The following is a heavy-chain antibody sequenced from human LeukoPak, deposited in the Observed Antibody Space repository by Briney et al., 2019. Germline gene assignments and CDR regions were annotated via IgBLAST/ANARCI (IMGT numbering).Heavy chain of an antibody. J-gene: IGHJ6*02. CDR3: ATAPILRGEGGEHYKYGMDV. V-gene: IGHV4-4*02. CDR2: IYHNGTH. Sequence: PSETLSLTCAVSVGSISSGNWWTWVRQSPGKGLEWIGEIYHNGTHNYNPSLKSRVTISADTFKNHFSLKLTSVTAADTAAYYCATAPILRGEGGEHYKYGMDVWGQGTTVIVSS. CDR1: VGSISSGNW. D-gene: IGHD2-2*02.